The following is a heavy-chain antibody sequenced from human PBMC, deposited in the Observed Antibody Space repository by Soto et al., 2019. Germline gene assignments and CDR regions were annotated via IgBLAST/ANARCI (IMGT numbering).Heavy chain of an antibody. CDR1: GFTFSSYA. V-gene: IGHV3-30-3*01. Sequence: QVQLVESGGGVVQPGRSLRLSCAASGFTFSSYAMHWVRQAPGKGLEWVAVISYDGSNKYYADSVKGRFTISRDNSKNTLYLQMNSLRAEDTAVYYCARDGGYSGYDFPSLVTAIHSRGRGMDVWGQGTTVTVSS. CDR3: ARDGGYSGYDFPSLVTAIHSRGRGMDV. J-gene: IGHJ6*02. CDR2: ISYDGSNK. D-gene: IGHD5-12*01.